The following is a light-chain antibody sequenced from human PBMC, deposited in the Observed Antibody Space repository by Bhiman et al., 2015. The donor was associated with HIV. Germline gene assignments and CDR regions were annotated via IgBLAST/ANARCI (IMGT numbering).Light chain of an antibody. CDR1: SGSISSNY. Sequence: NFMLTQPHSVSESPGKTVIISCTRNSGSISSNYVQWYQQRPGSSPTIVIFQNDERPFGVPDRFSGSVDSSSNSASLTISGLTTEDEADYYCQSSDVSVHVVFGGGTKLTVL. CDR3: QSSDVSVHVV. V-gene: IGLV6-57*01. CDR2: QND. J-gene: IGLJ2*01.